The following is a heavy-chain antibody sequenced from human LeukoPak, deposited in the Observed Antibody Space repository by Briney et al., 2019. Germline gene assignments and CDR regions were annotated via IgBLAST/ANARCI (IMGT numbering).Heavy chain of an antibody. CDR3: ARRMTTLYNWFDP. J-gene: IGHJ5*02. Sequence: SETLSLTCAVYGGSFSGYYWSWIRQPPGKGLEWIGYIYYSGSTNYNPSLKSRVTISVDTSKNQFSLKLSSVTAADTAVYYCARRMTTLYNWFDPWGQGTLVTVSS. D-gene: IGHD4-11*01. CDR2: IYYSGST. V-gene: IGHV4-59*08. CDR1: GGSFSGYY.